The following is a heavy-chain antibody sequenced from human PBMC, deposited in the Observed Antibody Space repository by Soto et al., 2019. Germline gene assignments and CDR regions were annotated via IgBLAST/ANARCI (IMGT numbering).Heavy chain of an antibody. Sequence: QVQLVQSGAEVRKPGSSVNVSCKSSGGTFNTHIISWVRQAPGQGLEWMGRIIPMFETTNYEKKFQGRVTMTADKSTSTAYMEVTSLRSEDTAVYYCAREGSAAAAGPFDIWGQGTMVTVSS. V-gene: IGHV1-69*08. CDR3: AREGSAAAAGPFDI. J-gene: IGHJ3*02. D-gene: IGHD6-13*01. CDR1: GGTFNTHI. CDR2: IIPMFETT.